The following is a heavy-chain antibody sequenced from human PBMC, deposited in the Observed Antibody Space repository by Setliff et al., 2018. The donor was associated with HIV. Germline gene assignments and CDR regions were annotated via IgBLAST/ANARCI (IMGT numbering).Heavy chain of an antibody. CDR3: AKDRVAYCSTDCYPFDY. V-gene: IGHV3-9*01. D-gene: IGHD2-21*02. CDR2: ISWNADFT. J-gene: IGHJ4*02. Sequence: GGSLRLSCGGSGFNFNNYAMYWVRQAPGKGLEWVSGISWNADFTAYAESTKGRFTISRDNARKSLYLQMSSLTTEDTALYYCAKDRVAYCSTDCYPFDYWGQGTLVTAPQ. CDR1: GFNFNNYA.